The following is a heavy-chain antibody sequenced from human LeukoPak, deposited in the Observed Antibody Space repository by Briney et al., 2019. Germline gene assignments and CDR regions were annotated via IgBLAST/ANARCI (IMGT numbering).Heavy chain of an antibody. J-gene: IGHJ1*01. D-gene: IGHD6-13*01. CDR2: IRTSGRST. V-gene: IGHV3-23*01. Sequence: GGSLRLSCAASGFTLSNFAMTWVRQAPGKGLEWVSTIRTSGRSTLYADSVQGRFTISRDNSKNTLYLQMNSLRVEDTAVYYCAKDMIAAADILYFQHWGQGTLVTVSS. CDR1: GFTLSNFA. CDR3: AKDMIAAADILYFQH.